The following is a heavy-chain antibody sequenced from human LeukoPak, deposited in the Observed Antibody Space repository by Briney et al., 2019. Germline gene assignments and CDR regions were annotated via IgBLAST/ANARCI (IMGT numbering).Heavy chain of an antibody. CDR2: ISSSSSTM. J-gene: IGHJ6*02. Sequence: PGGSLRLSCAASGFTFSSYSMNWVRQAPGKGLEWVSYISSSSSTMYYADSVKGRFTISRDNAKNSLYLQMNSLRAEDTAVYYCARAQQQLVHQYDYYYGMDVWGQGTTVTVSS. V-gene: IGHV3-48*01. D-gene: IGHD6-13*01. CDR3: ARAQQQLVHQYDYYYGMDV. CDR1: GFTFSSYS.